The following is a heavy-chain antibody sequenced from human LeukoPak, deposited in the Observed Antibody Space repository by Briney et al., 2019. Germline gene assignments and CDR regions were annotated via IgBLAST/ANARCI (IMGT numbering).Heavy chain of an antibody. D-gene: IGHD3-3*01. CDR3: TSRPFGGTLYY. CDR1: GFAFGDHA. J-gene: IGHJ4*02. V-gene: IGHV3-49*04. Sequence: SGGSLRLSCTASGFAFGDHAVSWVRQAPGKGLEWVGFIRIKAYGATTEYAASVNGRFTISRDDSKNIAYLQMNSLTNEDTGVYYCTSRPFGGTLYYWGQGTLVTVSS. CDR2: IRIKAYGATT.